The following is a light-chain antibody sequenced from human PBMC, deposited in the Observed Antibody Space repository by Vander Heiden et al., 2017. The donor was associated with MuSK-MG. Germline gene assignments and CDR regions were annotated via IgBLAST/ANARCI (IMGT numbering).Light chain of an antibody. CDR3: QQRSNSYT. J-gene: IGKJ2*01. V-gene: IGKV3-11*01. Sequence: IVLPQSPATLSLSPGERATLSCRASQSVSSYLAWYQQKPGQAPRLLIYDASNRATGIPDRFSGSGSGTDFTLTSSSLEPEEFAVYYWQQRSNSYTFGQGTKVEIK. CDR1: QSVSSY. CDR2: DAS.